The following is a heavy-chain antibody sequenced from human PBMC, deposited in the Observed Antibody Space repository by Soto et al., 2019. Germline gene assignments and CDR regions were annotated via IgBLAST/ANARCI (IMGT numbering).Heavy chain of an antibody. CDR3: AMICTNALCSPTYYFDY. D-gene: IGHD2-8*01. CDR2: IHAGNGNT. CDR1: GYTFTDYG. J-gene: IGHJ4*02. Sequence: GASVKVSCKASGYTFTDYGMRWVRQAPGQRLEWMGWIHAGNGNTKYSQKFQGRVTITRDTSASTVYMELSSLRSEDTALYYCAMICTNALCSPTYYFDYWGQGTQVTVSS. V-gene: IGHV1-3*01.